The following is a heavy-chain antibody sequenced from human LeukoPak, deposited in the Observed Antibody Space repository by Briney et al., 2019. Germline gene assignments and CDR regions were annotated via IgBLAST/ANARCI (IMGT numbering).Heavy chain of an antibody. CDR2: IYYSGST. CDR1: GGSISSYY. V-gene: IGHV4-59*08. CDR3: ARPWDYGGTIGAFDI. J-gene: IGHJ3*02. D-gene: IGHD4-23*01. Sequence: SQTLSLTCTVSGGSISSYYWSWIRQPPGKGLEWIGYIYYSGSTNYNPSLKSRVTISVDTSKNQFSLKLSSVTAADTAVYYCARPWDYGGTIGAFDIWGQGTMVTVSS.